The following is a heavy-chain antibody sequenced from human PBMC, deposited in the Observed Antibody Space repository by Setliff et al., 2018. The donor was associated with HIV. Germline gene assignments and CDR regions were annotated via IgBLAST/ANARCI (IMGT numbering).Heavy chain of an antibody. CDR1: GYSISSGYY. J-gene: IGHJ4*02. CDR3: ARSRGPWDSSHEPGSSWFDY. V-gene: IGHV4-38-2*01. D-gene: IGHD6-13*01. CDR2: IYHSGST. Sequence: SETLSLTCAVSGYSISSGYYWGWIRQPPGKGLEWIGNIYHSGSTYYNPSLKSRVTISVDTSKNQSSLKLRSVTAADTAVYYCARSRGPWDSSHEPGSSWFDYWGQGTLVTVSS.